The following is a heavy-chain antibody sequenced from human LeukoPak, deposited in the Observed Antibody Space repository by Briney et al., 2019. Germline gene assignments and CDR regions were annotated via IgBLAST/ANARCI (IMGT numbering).Heavy chain of an antibody. CDR1: GFIFNTSA. Sequence: PGGSLRLSCGASGFIFNTSAMHWVRQAPGKGLEWVAVISYHGKNKYYAESVRGRFTISRDNSKNTLYLQMNSLNTEDTAVYYYARDFDYWGQGTLVTVSS. V-gene: IGHV3-30*04. J-gene: IGHJ4*02. CDR2: ISYHGKNK. CDR3: ARDFDY.